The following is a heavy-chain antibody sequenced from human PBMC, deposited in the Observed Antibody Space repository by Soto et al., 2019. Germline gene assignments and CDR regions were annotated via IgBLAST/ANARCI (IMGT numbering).Heavy chain of an antibody. J-gene: IGHJ5*02. Sequence: PGGSLRLSCAASGFTFSSYAMSWVRQAPGKGLEWVSAISGSGGSTYYADSVKGRFTISRDNSKNTLYLQMNSLRAEDTAVYYCAQWERIYYDSSGNWFDPWGQGTLVTAPQ. CDR1: GFTFSSYA. V-gene: IGHV3-23*01. D-gene: IGHD3-22*01. CDR3: AQWERIYYDSSGNWFDP. CDR2: ISGSGGST.